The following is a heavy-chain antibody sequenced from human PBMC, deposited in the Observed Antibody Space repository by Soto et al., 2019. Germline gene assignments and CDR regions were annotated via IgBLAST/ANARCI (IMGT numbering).Heavy chain of an antibody. CDR1: GSSINSSGYY. V-gene: IGHV4-39*01. D-gene: IGHD3-3*02. CDR3: ARLPSRHLVDY. Sequence: SATLSLTGTGSGSSINSSGYYWVWIRHPPGKGLEWIGSMFYGVSTYYNPSLKRRVTVSVDTSKNQFSLNLRSVTAADTAVYYCARLPSRHLVDYWGQGTLVTVSS. CDR2: MFYGVST. J-gene: IGHJ4*02.